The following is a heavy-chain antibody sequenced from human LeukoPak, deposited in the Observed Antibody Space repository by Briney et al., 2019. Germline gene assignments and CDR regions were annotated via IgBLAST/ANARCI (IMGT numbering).Heavy chain of an antibody. Sequence: SETLSLTCTVSGGSIRSYYWSWIRQPPGKGLEWIGYSYYSGSTNYNPSLKSRVTISVDTSKNQFSLKLSSVTAADTAVYYCVRGNNYYDSSGYPDYWGQGTLVTVSS. CDR2: SYYSGST. V-gene: IGHV4-59*01. CDR1: GGSIRSYY. CDR3: VRGNNYYDSSGYPDY. J-gene: IGHJ4*02. D-gene: IGHD3-22*01.